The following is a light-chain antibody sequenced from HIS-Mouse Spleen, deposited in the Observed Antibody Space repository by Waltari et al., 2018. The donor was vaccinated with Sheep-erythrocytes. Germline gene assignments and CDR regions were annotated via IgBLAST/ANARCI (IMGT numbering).Light chain of an antibody. V-gene: IGLV2-11*01. J-gene: IGLJ2*01. CDR3: CSYAGSYTFVV. CDR2: DVS. Sequence: QSALTHPRSVSGAPGHTVTIPCPGTSSDVGGYNYVSWYQKHPGKAPKLMIYDVSKRPSGVPDRFSGSKSGNTASLTISGLQAEDEADYYCCSYAGSYTFVVFGGGTKLTVL. CDR1: SSDVGGYNY.